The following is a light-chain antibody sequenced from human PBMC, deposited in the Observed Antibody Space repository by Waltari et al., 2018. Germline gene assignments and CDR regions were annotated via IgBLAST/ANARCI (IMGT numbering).Light chain of an antibody. V-gene: IGKV1-12*01. Sequence: DIQMNQSPSSLSASVGARVTITCRASRDITNWLAWYQQKAGKAPKLLIYAASSLESGVPSRFSGSGSGTDFTLTINSLLPEDFATYYCQQANSFPYTFGQGTKLEI. CDR1: RDITNW. J-gene: IGKJ2*01. CDR3: QQANSFPYT. CDR2: AAS.